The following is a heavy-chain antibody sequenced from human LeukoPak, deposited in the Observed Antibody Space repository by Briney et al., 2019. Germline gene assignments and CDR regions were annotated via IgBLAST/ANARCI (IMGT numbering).Heavy chain of an antibody. CDR3: VRHKGGSGWSFDY. CDR1: GYRFTNYW. Sequence: GESLKISCKGSGYRFTNYWIGWVRQMPGKGLGWMGIIYPGDSDIRYSPSFQGQVTISADKSISTAYLQWSSLQASDTAMYYCVRHKGGSGWSFDYWGQGTLVTVSS. J-gene: IGHJ4*02. D-gene: IGHD6-19*01. V-gene: IGHV5-51*01. CDR2: IYPGDSDI.